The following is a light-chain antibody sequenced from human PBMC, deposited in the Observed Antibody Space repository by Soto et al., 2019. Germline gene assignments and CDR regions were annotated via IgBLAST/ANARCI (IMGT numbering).Light chain of an antibody. CDR3: QQYGSSPRT. CDR1: QSVSSSY. Sequence: EIVLTQSPGTLSLSPGERATLSCRASQSVSSSYLAWYQQKPGHAPRLLIYGASSRATGIPDRFSGSGSGTDFPLTISRLEPEDFAVYYCQQYGSSPRTFGGGTKVEIK. CDR2: GAS. V-gene: IGKV3-20*01. J-gene: IGKJ4*01.